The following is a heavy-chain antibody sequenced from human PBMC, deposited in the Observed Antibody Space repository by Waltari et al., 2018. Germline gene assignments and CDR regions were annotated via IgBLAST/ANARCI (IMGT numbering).Heavy chain of an antibody. J-gene: IGHJ4*02. D-gene: IGHD2-21*01. CDR3: ARRDSFTDF. Sequence: QVQLQESGPGLVKPSETLSLICTVSGRSMTNYYWGWVRQPPGRGLEWIGDLYYSGSTYSAGSTAYNPSLKSRVTISINTPRDQFSLELRSVTAADTAVYYCARRDSFTDFWGQGTLIIVSS. CDR1: GRSMTNYY. CDR2: LYYSGST. V-gene: IGHV4-59*08.